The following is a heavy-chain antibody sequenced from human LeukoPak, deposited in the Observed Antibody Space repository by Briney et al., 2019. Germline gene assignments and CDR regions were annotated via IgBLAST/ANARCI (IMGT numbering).Heavy chain of an antibody. CDR1: GYTFTNYG. CDR3: ARGVHDSSGYYY. D-gene: IGHD3-22*01. J-gene: IGHJ4*02. Sequence: SVKVSCKASGYTFTNYGFSWVRQAPGQGLEWMGGIIPIFGTANYAQKFQGRVTITADESTSTAYMELSSLRSEDTAVYYCARGVHDSSGYYYWGQGTLVTVSS. V-gene: IGHV1-69*13. CDR2: IIPIFGTA.